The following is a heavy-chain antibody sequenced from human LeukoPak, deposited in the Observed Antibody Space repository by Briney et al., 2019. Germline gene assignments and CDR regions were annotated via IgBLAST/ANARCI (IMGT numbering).Heavy chain of an antibody. Sequence: SETLSLTCAVYGGSFSGYYWSWIRQPPGKGLEWIGEINHSGSTNYNPSLKSRVTISVDTSKNQFSLKLSSVTAADTAVYYCARDRGGVGAPLFDYWGQGTLVTVSS. J-gene: IGHJ4*02. CDR2: INHSGST. V-gene: IGHV4-34*01. D-gene: IGHD1-26*01. CDR1: GGSFSGYY. CDR3: ARDRGGVGAPLFDY.